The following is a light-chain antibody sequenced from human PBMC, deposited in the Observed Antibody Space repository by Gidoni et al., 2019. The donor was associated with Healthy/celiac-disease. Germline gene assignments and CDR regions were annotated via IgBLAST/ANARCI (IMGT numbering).Light chain of an antibody. CDR3: QQRSNWPPVWT. Sequence: EIVLPQSPATLSLSPGERANLSCRASQSVSSYLAWYQQKLGQAPSLLIYDASNRATGIPARFSGSGSGTDFTLTISSLEPEDFAVYYCQQRSNWPPVWTFGQGTKVEIK. J-gene: IGKJ1*01. CDR1: QSVSSY. CDR2: DAS. V-gene: IGKV3-11*01.